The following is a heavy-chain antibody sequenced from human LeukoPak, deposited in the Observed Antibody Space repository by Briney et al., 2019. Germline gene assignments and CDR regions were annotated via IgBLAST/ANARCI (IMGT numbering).Heavy chain of an antibody. J-gene: IGHJ4*02. D-gene: IGHD2-8*01. CDR3: ASLKYCTNGVCCDY. Sequence: SSETLSLTCAVYGGSFSGYYWSWIRQPPGKRLEWIGEINHSGSTNYNPSLKSRVTISVDTSKNQFSLKLSSVTAADTAVYYCASLKYCTNGVCCDYWGQGTLVTVSS. CDR2: INHSGST. V-gene: IGHV4-34*01. CDR1: GGSFSGYY.